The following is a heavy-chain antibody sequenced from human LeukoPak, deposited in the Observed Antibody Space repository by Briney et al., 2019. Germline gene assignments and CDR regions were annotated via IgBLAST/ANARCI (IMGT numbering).Heavy chain of an antibody. CDR3: ARVRGVVVVAANDAFDI. CDR2: INPSGGST. D-gene: IGHD2-15*01. CDR1: GYTFTSYY. Sequence: ASVKVSCKASGYTFTSYYMHWVRQAPGQGLEWMGIINPSGGSTSYAQKFQGRVTMTRDTSTSTVCMELSSLRSEDTAVYYCARVRGVVVVAANDAFDIWGQGTMVTVSS. J-gene: IGHJ3*02. V-gene: IGHV1-46*01.